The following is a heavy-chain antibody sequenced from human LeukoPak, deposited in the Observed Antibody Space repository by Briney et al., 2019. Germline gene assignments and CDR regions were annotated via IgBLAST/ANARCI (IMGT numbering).Heavy chain of an antibody. CDR2: INPNSGGT. V-gene: IGHV1-2*06. J-gene: IGHJ4*02. Sequence: ASVKVSCRASGYTFTGYYMHWVRQAPGQGPEWMGRINPNSGGTNYAQKFQGRVTMTRDTSISTAYMELSRLRSDDTAVYYCARGSIVGRPRGIDYWGQGTLVTVSS. CDR1: GYTFTGYY. D-gene: IGHD1-26*01. CDR3: ARGSIVGRPRGIDY.